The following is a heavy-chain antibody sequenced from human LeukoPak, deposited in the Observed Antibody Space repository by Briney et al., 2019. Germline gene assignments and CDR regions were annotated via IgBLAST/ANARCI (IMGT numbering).Heavy chain of an antibody. D-gene: IGHD3-16*02. Sequence: SETLSLTCTVSGGSISSYYWSWIRQPPGKGLEWIGYIYCSGSTNYNPSLKSRVTISVDTSKNQFSLKLSSVTAADTAVYYCARDHFMITFGGVIVPYGMDVWGQGTTVTVSS. V-gene: IGHV4-59*01. CDR1: GGSISSYY. J-gene: IGHJ6*02. CDR2: IYCSGST. CDR3: ARDHFMITFGGVIVPYGMDV.